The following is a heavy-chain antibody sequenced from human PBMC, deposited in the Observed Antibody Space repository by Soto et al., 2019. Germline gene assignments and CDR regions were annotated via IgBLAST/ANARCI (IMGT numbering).Heavy chain of an antibody. CDR2: ISGSGDRT. Sequence: AQLSESGGDSVQPGGSLRLSCGASGFTFSTHAMSWVRRFPGKGLQWASAISGSGDRTYYADSVTGRFTISRDNSRNMLYLQMNSLSAEDTAIYYCVKDWSGDKCPCMDVWGPGTTVTVSS. CDR1: GFTFSTHA. V-gene: IGHV3-23*01. D-gene: IGHD3-3*01. CDR3: VKDWSGDKCPCMDV. J-gene: IGHJ6*02.